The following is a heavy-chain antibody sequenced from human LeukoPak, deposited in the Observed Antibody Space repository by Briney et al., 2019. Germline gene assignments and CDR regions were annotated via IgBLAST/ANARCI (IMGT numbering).Heavy chain of an antibody. CDR2: IIPILGIA. J-gene: IGHJ6*02. CDR1: GYTFTSYA. D-gene: IGHD4-17*01. Sequence: SVKVSCKASGYTFTSYAISWVRQAPGQGLEWMGRIIPILGIANYAQKFQGRVTITADKSTSTAYMELSSLRSEDTAVYYCARMVTTVTTVYYYYGMDVWGQGTTVTVSS. V-gene: IGHV1-69*04. CDR3: ARMVTTVTTVYYYYGMDV.